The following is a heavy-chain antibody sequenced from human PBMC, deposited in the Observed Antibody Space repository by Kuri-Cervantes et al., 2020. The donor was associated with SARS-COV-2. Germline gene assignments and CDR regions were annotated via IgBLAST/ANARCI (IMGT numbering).Heavy chain of an antibody. J-gene: IGHJ6*03. V-gene: IGHV4-39*07. D-gene: IGHD6-13*01. Sequence: ESLKISCTVSGGSISSSSYYRGWIRQPPGKGLEWIGSIYYSGSTYYNPSLKSRVTISVDTSKNQFSLKLSSVTAADTAVYYCAVYSSSPYYYYMDVWGKGTPVTVSS. CDR2: IYYSGST. CDR3: AVYSSSPYYYYMDV. CDR1: GGSISSSSYY.